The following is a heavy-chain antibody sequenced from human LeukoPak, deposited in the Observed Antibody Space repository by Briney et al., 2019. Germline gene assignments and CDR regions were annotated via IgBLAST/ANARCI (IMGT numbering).Heavy chain of an antibody. V-gene: IGHV4-39*07. D-gene: IGHD3-22*01. CDR2: IYYSGST. Sequence: PSETLSLTCTVSGGSISSSSYYWGWIRQPPGKGLEWIGSIYYSGSTNYNPSLKSRVTISVDTSKNQFSLKLSSVTAADTAVYYCARAQGRVVVLDYWGQGTLVTVSS. CDR1: GGSISSSSYY. CDR3: ARAQGRVVVLDY. J-gene: IGHJ4*02.